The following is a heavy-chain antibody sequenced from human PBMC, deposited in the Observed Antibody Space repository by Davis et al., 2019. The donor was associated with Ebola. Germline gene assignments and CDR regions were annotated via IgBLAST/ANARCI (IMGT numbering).Heavy chain of an antibody. CDR3: ARDIAHDFWSGYGLSYYYGMDV. V-gene: IGHV1-46*01. Sequence: ASVKVSSKASGYTFTSYYMHWVRQAPGQGLEWMGIINPSGGSTSYAQKFQGRVTMTRDTSTSTVYMELSSLRSEDTAVYYCARDIAHDFWSGYGLSYYYGMDVWGQGTTVTVSS. J-gene: IGHJ6*02. CDR1: GYTFTSYY. D-gene: IGHD3-3*01. CDR2: INPSGGST.